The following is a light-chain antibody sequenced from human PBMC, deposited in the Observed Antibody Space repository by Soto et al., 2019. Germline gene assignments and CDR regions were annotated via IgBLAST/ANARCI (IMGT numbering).Light chain of an antibody. CDR2: SNN. CDR3: AAWDDSLNVVV. Sequence: QSVLTQPPSASGTPGQRVTISCSGSSSNIGSNTVNWYQQLPGTAPKLLIYSNNQRPSGVPDPFSGSKSGTSASLAISGLQSEDEADYYCAAWDDSLNVVVFGGGTKLTVL. V-gene: IGLV1-44*01. CDR1: SSNIGSNT. J-gene: IGLJ2*01.